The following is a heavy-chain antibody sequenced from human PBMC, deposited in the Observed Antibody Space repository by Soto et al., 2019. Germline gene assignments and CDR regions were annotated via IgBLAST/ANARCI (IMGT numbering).Heavy chain of an antibody. CDR2: IKKKADGGTT. CDR3: TTVNIYNFESSGYYY. J-gene: IGHJ4*02. CDR1: GFTFSNAW. V-gene: IGHV3-15*01. Sequence: EVQLVESGGGLVKPGGSLRLSCAVSGFTFSNAWMNWVRQAPGKGLEWVGRIKKKADGGTTDHAAPVKGRFTISRDDSKNTVYLQMNSLQTEDTAVNYCTTVNIYNFESSGYYYWGQGTLVTVAS. D-gene: IGHD3-22*01.